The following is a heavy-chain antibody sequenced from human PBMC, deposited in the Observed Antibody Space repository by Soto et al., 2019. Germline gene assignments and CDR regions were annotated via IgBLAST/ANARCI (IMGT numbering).Heavy chain of an antibody. CDR3: ARRLNLDVVGHWGYDY. CDR1: GYTFSKYW. D-gene: IGHD7-27*01. CDR2: IYPGDSDT. V-gene: IGHV5-51*04. J-gene: IGHJ4*02. Sequence: PGVSLNCSCNAPGYTFSKYWIAWLRQIPGKGLEWLGIIYPGDSDTIYSPSFRGQVTMSADKPTSTAYLQWSSQSASDSAIYFCARRLNLDVVGHWGYDYWGQGTLVTVSS.